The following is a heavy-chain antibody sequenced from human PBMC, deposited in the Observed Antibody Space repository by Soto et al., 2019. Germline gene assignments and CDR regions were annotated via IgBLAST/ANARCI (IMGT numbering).Heavy chain of an antibody. CDR3: ARDQKGGYFEGYYYYGMDV. Sequence: ASVKVYCKASGYTFSIYGISWVRQAPRQGLEWMGWISAYNGNTNYAQKLQGRVTMTTDTSTSTAYMELRSLRSDDTAVYYCARDQKGGYFEGYYYYGMDVWGQGTTVTVSS. CDR2: ISAYNGNT. J-gene: IGHJ6*02. CDR1: GYTFSIYG. D-gene: IGHD3-22*01. V-gene: IGHV1-18*01.